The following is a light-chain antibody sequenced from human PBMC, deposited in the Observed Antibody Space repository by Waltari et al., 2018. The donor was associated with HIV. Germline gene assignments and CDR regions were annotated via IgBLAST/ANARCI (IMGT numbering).Light chain of an antibody. CDR3: QVWDTSSDWV. Sequence: SFELSQPPSVSVPPGQTATLACVGNTLKTTDLQWYRHKSGQAPVAVIHDDTDRPSGITDRISGSNSGDTATLIIRRVEVDDEADYYCQVWDTSSDWVFGGGTKLTVL. CDR2: DDT. V-gene: IGLV3-21*02. J-gene: IGLJ3*02. CDR1: TLKTTD.